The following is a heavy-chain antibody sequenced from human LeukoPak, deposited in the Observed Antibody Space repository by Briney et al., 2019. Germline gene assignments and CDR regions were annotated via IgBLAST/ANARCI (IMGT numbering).Heavy chain of an antibody. D-gene: IGHD3/OR15-3a*01. J-gene: IGHJ4*02. Sequence: KPSETLSLTCTVSAVSISSSNSYWGWLRQPPGKGLEWIGSIYYSGNTYYNASLKSQVSISIDTSKNQFSLRLTSVTAADTAVYYCARQTGSGLFILPGGQGTLVTVSS. CDR3: ARQTGSGLFILP. CDR2: IYYSGNT. CDR1: AVSISSSNSY. V-gene: IGHV4-39*01.